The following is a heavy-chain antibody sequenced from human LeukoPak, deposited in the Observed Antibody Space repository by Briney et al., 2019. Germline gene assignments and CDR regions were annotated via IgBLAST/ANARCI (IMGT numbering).Heavy chain of an antibody. J-gene: IGHJ4*02. CDR2: ISKDGSNK. CDR3: ARVIGYSNYGYFDY. V-gene: IGHV3-30*04. CDR1: GFTFSTYA. Sequence: GGSLRLSCAASGFTFSTYAMHWVRQAPGKGPEWVAVISKDGSNKYYTDSVKGRFTISRDNSKNTLNLQMNSLRIEDTAVYYCARVIGYSNYGYFDYWGQGTLVTVSS. D-gene: IGHD4-11*01.